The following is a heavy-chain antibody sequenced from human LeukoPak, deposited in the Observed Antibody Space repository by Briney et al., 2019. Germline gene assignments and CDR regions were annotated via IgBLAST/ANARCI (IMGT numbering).Heavy chain of an antibody. Sequence: PSETLSLTCTVSGGSISSYYWSWIRQPPGKGLEWIGCVYYSGSTNYDPSLKGRVTISVDTSKNQLSLKLSSVTAADTAVYYCVREGEVGTTSGAFDIWGQGTMVTVSS. CDR3: VREGEVGTTSGAFDI. V-gene: IGHV4-59*01. CDR1: GGSISSYY. CDR2: VYYSGST. J-gene: IGHJ3*02. D-gene: IGHD1-26*01.